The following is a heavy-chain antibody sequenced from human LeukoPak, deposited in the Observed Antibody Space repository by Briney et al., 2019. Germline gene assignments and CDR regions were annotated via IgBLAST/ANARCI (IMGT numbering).Heavy chain of an antibody. CDR3: AGVYCNGVCYSYFDY. V-gene: IGHV3-7*01. Sequence: GGSLRLSCAASGFTFSRYWMSWVRQAPGKGLEWVANINQDGGVIYYVDSVKGRFTISRDNAKDSLYLEMNSLRAEDTAVYFCAGVYCNGVCYSYFDYWGQGSLVTVSS. D-gene: IGHD2-8*01. J-gene: IGHJ4*02. CDR2: INQDGGVI. CDR1: GFTFSRYW.